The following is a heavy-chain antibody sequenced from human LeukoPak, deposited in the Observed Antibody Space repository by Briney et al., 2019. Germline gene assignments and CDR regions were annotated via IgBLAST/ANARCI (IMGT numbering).Heavy chain of an antibody. CDR1: GFTFSSYA. J-gene: IGHJ4*02. Sequence: GGPLRLSCAASGFTFSSYAMSWVRQAPGKGLEWVSAISGSGGSTYCADSVKGRFAISRDNSKNTLYLQMNSLRAEDTAVYYCAKDLFKWELPPTDIDYWGQGTLVTVSS. V-gene: IGHV3-23*01. CDR3: AKDLFKWELPPTDIDY. CDR2: ISGSGGST. D-gene: IGHD1-26*01.